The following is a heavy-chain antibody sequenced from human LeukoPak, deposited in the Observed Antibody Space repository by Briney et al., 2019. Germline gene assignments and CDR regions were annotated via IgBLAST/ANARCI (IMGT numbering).Heavy chain of an antibody. J-gene: IGHJ5*02. CDR3: ARDHCSSTSCYVGTSWFDP. CDR2: IYYSGST. V-gene: IGHV4-31*03. D-gene: IGHD2-2*01. CDR1: GGSISSGGYY. Sequence: SQTLSLTCTVSGGSISSGGYYWSWIRQHPGKGLEWIVYIYYSGSTYYNPSLKSRVTISVDTSKNQFSLKLSSVTAADTAVYYCARDHCSSTSCYVGTSWFDPWGQGTLVTVSS.